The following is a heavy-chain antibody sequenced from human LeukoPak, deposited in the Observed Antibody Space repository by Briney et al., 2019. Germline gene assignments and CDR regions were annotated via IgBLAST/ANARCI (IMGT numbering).Heavy chain of an antibody. V-gene: IGHV1-58*02. CDR3: AATAAAGTVRWFDP. Sequence: VASVKVSCKASGFTFTSSAMQWVRQARGQRLEWIGWIVVGSGNTNYAQKFQERVTITRDMSTSTAYMELSSLRSEVTAVYYCAATAAAGTVRWFDPWGQGTLVTVSS. CDR1: GFTFTSSA. D-gene: IGHD6-13*01. CDR2: IVVGSGNT. J-gene: IGHJ5*02.